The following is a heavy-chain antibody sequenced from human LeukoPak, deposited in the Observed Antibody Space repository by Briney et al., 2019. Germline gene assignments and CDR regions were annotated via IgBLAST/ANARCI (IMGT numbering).Heavy chain of an antibody. D-gene: IGHD2-2*01. CDR3: AKARYCSSSSCYGTHADY. CDR2: ISGSGGST. CDR1: GFTFSNYA. Sequence: GGSLRLFCAASGFTFSNYALSWVRQAPGKGLEGVSGISGSGGSTNYADSVKGRFTISRDNSKNTLHLQMNSLRAEDTAVYYCAKARYCSSSSCYGTHADYWGQGTLVIVSS. J-gene: IGHJ4*02. V-gene: IGHV3-23*01.